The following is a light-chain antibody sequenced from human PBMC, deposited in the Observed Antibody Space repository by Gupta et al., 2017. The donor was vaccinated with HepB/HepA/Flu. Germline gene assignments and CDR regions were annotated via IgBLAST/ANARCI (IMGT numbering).Light chain of an antibody. Sequence: EIVLTQSPDTLSLSPGERATLSCRASQSVNIYLAWYQQKPGQAPRLLIYDASNRATGIPARFSGSGSGTDFTLTISSLEPEDFAVYYCQQRSNWPLTFGGGTKVEIK. CDR2: DAS. CDR3: QQRSNWPLT. CDR1: QSVNIY. J-gene: IGKJ4*01. V-gene: IGKV3-11*01.